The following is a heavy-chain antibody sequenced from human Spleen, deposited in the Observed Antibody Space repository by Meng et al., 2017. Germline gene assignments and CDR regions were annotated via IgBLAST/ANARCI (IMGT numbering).Heavy chain of an antibody. D-gene: IGHD1-26*01. CDR1: GFTFSNHE. V-gene: IGHV3-7*01. Sequence: GESLKISCAASGFTFSNHEMNWVRQAPGKGLEWVANIKQDGSEKYFVDSVKGRFSISRDNAKNSVYLHMNSLRAEDTAVYYCATFAIVGAPFDYWGQGTLVTVSS. CDR3: ATFAIVGAPFDY. J-gene: IGHJ4*02. CDR2: IKQDGSEK.